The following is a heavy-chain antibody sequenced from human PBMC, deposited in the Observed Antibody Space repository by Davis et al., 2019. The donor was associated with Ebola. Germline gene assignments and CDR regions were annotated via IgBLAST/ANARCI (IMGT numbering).Heavy chain of an antibody. J-gene: IGHJ6*03. CDR2: INSDARSI. CDR1: GFTFSDYW. D-gene: IGHD3-16*01. CDR3: AGQGGYYYNYMDV. Sequence: GESLKISCAASGFTFSDYWMHWVRQAPGEGLVWVSRINSDARSIGYAESVKGRFTISRDNAKNTVYLQMNSLRAEDTAVYYCAGQGGYYYNYMDVWGKGTTVTVSS. V-gene: IGHV3-74*01.